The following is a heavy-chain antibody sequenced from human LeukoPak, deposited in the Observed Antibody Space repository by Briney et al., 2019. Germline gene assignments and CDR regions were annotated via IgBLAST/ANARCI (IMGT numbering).Heavy chain of an antibody. J-gene: IGHJ6*03. CDR2: INTNTGNP. CDR1: GYTFTSYA. Sequence: ASVKVSCKASGYTFTSYAMNWVRQAPGQGLEWMGWINTNTGNPTYAQGFTGRFVFSLDTSVSMAYLQISSLKAEDTAVYYCARPIRPIAGPYYYYMDVWGKGTTVTVSS. V-gene: IGHV7-4-1*04. CDR3: ARPIRPIAGPYYYYMDV. D-gene: IGHD6-13*01.